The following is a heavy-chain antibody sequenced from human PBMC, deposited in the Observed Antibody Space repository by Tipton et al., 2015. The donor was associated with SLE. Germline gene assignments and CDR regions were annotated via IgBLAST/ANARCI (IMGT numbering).Heavy chain of an antibody. V-gene: IGHV4-34*01. J-gene: IGHJ4*02. CDR2: INHSGST. CDR3: ARAPEAYCGGDCYSFDY. Sequence: AGLVKPSETLSLTCAVYGGSFSGYYRSWIRQPPGKGLEWIGEINHSGSTNYNPSLKSRVTISVDTSKNQFSLKLSSVTAADTAVYYCARAPEAYCGGDCYSFDYWGQGTLVTVSS. CDR1: GGSFSGYY. D-gene: IGHD2-21*02.